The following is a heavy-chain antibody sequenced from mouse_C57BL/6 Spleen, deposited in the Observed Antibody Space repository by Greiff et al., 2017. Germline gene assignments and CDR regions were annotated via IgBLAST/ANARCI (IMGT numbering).Heavy chain of an antibody. CDR2: INPGSGGT. J-gene: IGHJ4*01. CDR3: ARKGYAMGY. CDR1: GYAFTNYL. V-gene: IGHV1-54*01. Sequence: QVQLQQSGAELVRPGTSVKVSCKASGYAFTNYLIEWVKQRPGQGLEWIGVINPGSGGTNYNEKFKGKATLTADKSSSTAYMQLSSLTSEDSAVYFCARKGYAMGYWGQGTSVTVSA.